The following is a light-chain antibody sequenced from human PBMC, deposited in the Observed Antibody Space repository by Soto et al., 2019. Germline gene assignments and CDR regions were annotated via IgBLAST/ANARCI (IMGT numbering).Light chain of an antibody. CDR3: AAWDDSLNGVV. CDR2: NNN. CDR1: RSNIGSKT. V-gene: IGLV1-44*01. Sequence: QSALTQPPSASGTPGQRVTISCSGSRSNIGSKTVNWYQQVPGTAPKLLMYNNNQRPSGVPDRFSGSKSGTSASLAVSGLQSEDEADYYCAAWDDSLNGVVFGGGTKLTV. J-gene: IGLJ2*01.